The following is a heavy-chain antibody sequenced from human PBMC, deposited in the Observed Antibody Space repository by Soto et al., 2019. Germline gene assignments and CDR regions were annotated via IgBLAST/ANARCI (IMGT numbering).Heavy chain of an antibody. J-gene: IGHJ1*01. D-gene: IGHD3-3*01. V-gene: IGHV3-23*01. CDR3: AKDRSYDFWSGYYPDGY. CDR1: GFTFSSYA. CDR2: ISGSGGST. Sequence: PGGSLRLSCAASGFTFSSYAMSWVRQAPGKGLEWVSAISGSGGSTYYADSVKGRFTISRDNSKNTLYLQMNSLRAEDTAVYYCAKDRSYDFWSGYYPDGYWGQGTLVTVSS.